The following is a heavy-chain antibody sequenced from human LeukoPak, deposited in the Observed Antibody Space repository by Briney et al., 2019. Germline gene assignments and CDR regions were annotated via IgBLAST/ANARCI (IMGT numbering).Heavy chain of an antibody. Sequence: ALVKVCCKAFGYSFTSYGIRWARQAPGQGLEWKGWISAYNGNTNYAQKLQGRVTMTTDTSTSTAYMELRSLRSDDTAVYYCARDTSTSWRYMVVWGKGTTVTVSS. J-gene: IGHJ6*03. CDR3: ARDTSTSWRYMVV. CDR2: ISAYNGNT. D-gene: IGHD2-2*01. V-gene: IGHV1-18*01. CDR1: GYSFTSYG.